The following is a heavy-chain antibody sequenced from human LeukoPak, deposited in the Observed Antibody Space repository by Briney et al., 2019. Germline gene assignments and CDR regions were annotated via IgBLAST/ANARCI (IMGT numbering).Heavy chain of an antibody. J-gene: IGHJ2*01. CDR2: IYHSGST. V-gene: IGHV4-61*01. D-gene: IGHD1-26*01. CDR3: ARVYYSGSYDYWYFDL. Sequence: PSQTLSLTCTVSGGSISSGSYYWSSIRQPPGTGLEWIGTIYHSGSTNYNPSLKSRVTLSVDTSKNQFSLKLSSVTAADTAVYYCARVYYSGSYDYWYFDLWGRGNLVTVSS. CDR1: GGSISSGSYY.